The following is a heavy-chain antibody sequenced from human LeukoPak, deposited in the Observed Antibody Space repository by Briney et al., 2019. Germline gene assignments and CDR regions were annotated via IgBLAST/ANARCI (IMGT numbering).Heavy chain of an antibody. CDR3: AGGRGRYSGRYWVYSFDY. D-gene: IGHD1-26*01. CDR2: ITSGGTV. J-gene: IGHJ4*02. V-gene: IGHV3-48*01. CDR1: GFTFSGHS. Sequence: PGGSLRLSCAATGFTFSGHSMGWVRQAPGRGLEWVSHITSGGTVYYADSVKSGFTISRDNAKNSVYLQMSGLRAEDTAVYYSAGGRGRYSGRYWVYSFDYWGQGTLVTVSS.